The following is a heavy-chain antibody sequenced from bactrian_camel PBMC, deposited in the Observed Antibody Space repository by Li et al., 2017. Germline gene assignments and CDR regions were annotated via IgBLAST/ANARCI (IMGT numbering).Heavy chain of an antibody. D-gene: IGHD5*01. J-gene: IGHJ7*01. CDR1: GYDPLYLC. CDR2: IATGSGNT. Sequence: VQLVESGGGSVQDGASLRLSCAVSGYDPLYLCMAWFRQAPGKEREGVARIATGSGNTYYADSVKGRFTISQDNAKNTVYLQMNNLKPEDAATYYCAVAGWGMYGGTWFCHNRDGIDYWGGGTQVTVS. V-gene: IGHV3S63*01.